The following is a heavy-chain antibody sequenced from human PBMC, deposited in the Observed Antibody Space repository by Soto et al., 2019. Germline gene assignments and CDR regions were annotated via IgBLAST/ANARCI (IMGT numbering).Heavy chain of an antibody. J-gene: IGHJ4*02. CDR3: ARTGYSGSYWGGY. Sequence: EVQLVESGGGLVQPGGSLRLSCAASGFTFSSYWMSWVRQAPGKGLEWVANIKQDGSEKYYVDSVKGRFTISRDNAKNSLYLQINSLRAEDTAVYYCARTGYSGSYWGGYWGQGTLVTVSS. V-gene: IGHV3-7*03. CDR2: IKQDGSEK. CDR1: GFTFSSYW. D-gene: IGHD1-26*01.